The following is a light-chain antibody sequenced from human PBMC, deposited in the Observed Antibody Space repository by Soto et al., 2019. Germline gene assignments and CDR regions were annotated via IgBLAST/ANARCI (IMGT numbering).Light chain of an antibody. CDR2: DAS. CDR3: QQYGSIPWT. CDR1: QSISIG. J-gene: IGKJ1*01. Sequence: EIVMAQSPATLSVSPGETATLSCRASQSISIGLACYQLKPGQAPRLLSYDASSRATGIPDRFSGSGSGTDFTLTISRLEPEDFAVYYCQQYGSIPWTFGEGTKVDIK. V-gene: IGKV3-20*01.